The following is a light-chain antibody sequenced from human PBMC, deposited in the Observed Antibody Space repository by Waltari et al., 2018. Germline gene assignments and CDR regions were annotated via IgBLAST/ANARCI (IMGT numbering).Light chain of an antibody. V-gene: IGLV4-69*01. J-gene: IGLJ3*02. CDR2: VNSDGSH. Sequence: QLVLTQSPSASASLGPSVKRTCTLSSRHSSNVIAWLQQQPEKGPRYLMRVNSDGSHSRGDEIPDRFSGSSSGAERYLTISSLQSEDEADYYCQTGGHGTWVFGGGTKLTVL. CDR3: QTGGHGTWV. CDR1: SRHSSNV.